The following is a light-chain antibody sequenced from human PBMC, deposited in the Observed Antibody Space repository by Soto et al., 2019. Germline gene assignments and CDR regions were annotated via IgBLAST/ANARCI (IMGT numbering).Light chain of an antibody. CDR3: QQRSNWPIT. V-gene: IGKV3-11*01. Sequence: EIVLPQSPATLSLSPGESSTLSCRASQSVSSYLAWYQQKPGQAHRLLIYDASNRATGIPARFSGSGSGTDFTLTISSLEPEDFAVYYCQQRSNWPITVGQGTRLEIK. J-gene: IGKJ5*01. CDR2: DAS. CDR1: QSVSSY.